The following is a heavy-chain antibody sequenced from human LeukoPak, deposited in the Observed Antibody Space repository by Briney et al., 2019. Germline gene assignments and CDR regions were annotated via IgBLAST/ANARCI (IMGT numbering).Heavy chain of an antibody. V-gene: IGHV5-51*01. CDR1: GYSFTSYW. Sequence: GESLQISCQGSGYSFTSYWIGWVRQMPGKGLEWMGIIYPGDSDTRYSPSFQGQVTISADKSISTAYLQWSSLKASDTAMYYCARHEGCSGGSCYPAPNYWGQGTLVTVSS. CDR2: IYPGDSDT. J-gene: IGHJ4*02. D-gene: IGHD2-15*01. CDR3: ARHEGCSGGSCYPAPNY.